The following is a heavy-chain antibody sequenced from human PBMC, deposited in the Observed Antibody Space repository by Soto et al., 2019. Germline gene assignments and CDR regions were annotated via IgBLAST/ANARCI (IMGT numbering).Heavy chain of an antibody. J-gene: IGHJ4*02. CDR3: ARVSSPIAADIDY. CDR1: GFTFSSYS. V-gene: IGHV3-21*01. Sequence: GGSLRLSCAASGFTFSSYSMNWVRQAPGKGLEWVSSISSSSSYIYYADSVKGRFTISRDNAKNSLYLQMNSPRAEDTAVYYCARVSSPIAADIDYWGQGTLVTVSS. CDR2: ISSSSSYI. D-gene: IGHD6-13*01.